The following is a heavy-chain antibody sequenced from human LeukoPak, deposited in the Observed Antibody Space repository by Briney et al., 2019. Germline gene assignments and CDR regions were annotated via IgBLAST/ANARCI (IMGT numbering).Heavy chain of an antibody. CDR3: AKDLHGAFDY. CDR1: GFTFSSHG. Sequence: GGSLRLSCAASGFTFSSHGMNWVRQAPGKGLHWLSAISANGINTYYEDSVKGRFTISRDNSKNTLYLHMHSLRADDTALYYRAKDLHGAFDYWGQGILVTVSS. D-gene: IGHD3-10*01. J-gene: IGHJ4*02. CDR2: ISANGINT. V-gene: IGHV3-23*01.